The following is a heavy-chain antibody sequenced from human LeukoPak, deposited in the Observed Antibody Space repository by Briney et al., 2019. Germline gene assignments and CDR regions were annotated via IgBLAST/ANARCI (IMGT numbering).Heavy chain of an antibody. Sequence: ASVKVSCKAPGYTFINYGINWVRQAPGQGLEWMGIIYPGDSDTRYSPSFQGQVTISADKSISTAYLQWSSLKASDTAMYYCARLLGPHPGGDFDYWGQGTLVTVSS. V-gene: IGHV5-51*01. D-gene: IGHD2-8*02. CDR3: ARLLGPHPGGDFDY. CDR2: IYPGDSDT. CDR1: GYTFINYG. J-gene: IGHJ4*02.